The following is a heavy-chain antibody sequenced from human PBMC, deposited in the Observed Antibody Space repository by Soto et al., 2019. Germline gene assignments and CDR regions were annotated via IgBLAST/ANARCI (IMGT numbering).Heavy chain of an antibody. CDR3: ARRSSGWYFDY. CDR2: TSGSGDST. D-gene: IGHD6-19*01. Sequence: EVQLLESGGGLVQPGGSLRLSCAASGFTFSSYAMNWVRQAPGKGLEWVSVTSGSGDSTYYADSVKGRFTISRDNSKNTLYLQMNSLRAEDTAVYYCARRSSGWYFDYWGQGTLVTVSS. CDR1: GFTFSSYA. J-gene: IGHJ4*02. V-gene: IGHV3-23*01.